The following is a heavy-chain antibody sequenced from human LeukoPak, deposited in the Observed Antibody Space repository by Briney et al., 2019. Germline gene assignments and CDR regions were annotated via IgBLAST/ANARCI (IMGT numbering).Heavy chain of an antibody. CDR3: ASGSYGSGFYYFYYMDV. Sequence: PGGSLRLSCAASGFTFSDYYMSWIRQAPGKGLEWVSYISSSGSTIYYADSVKGRFTISRDDAKNSVSLQMNSLRAEDTAVYYCASGSYGSGFYYFYYMDVWGKGTTVTVSS. CDR1: GFTFSDYY. D-gene: IGHD3-10*01. CDR2: ISSSGSTI. J-gene: IGHJ6*03. V-gene: IGHV3-11*04.